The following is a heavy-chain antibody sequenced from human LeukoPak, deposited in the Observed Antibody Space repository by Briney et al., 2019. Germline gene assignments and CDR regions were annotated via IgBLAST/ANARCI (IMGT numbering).Heavy chain of an antibody. D-gene: IGHD4-11*01. CDR3: AISSASDSNYGGVNFDY. V-gene: IGHV5-51*01. CDR2: IYPGDSDT. CDR1: GYSFTSYW. J-gene: IGHJ4*02. Sequence: GESLKISCKGSGYSFTSYWIGWVRQMPGKGLEWMGIIYPGDSDTRYSPSFQGQVTISADKSISTAYLQWSSLKASDTAMYYCAISSASDSNYGGVNFDYWGQGTLVTVSS.